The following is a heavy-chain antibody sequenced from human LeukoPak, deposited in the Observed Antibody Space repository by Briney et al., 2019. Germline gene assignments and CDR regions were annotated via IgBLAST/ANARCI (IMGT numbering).Heavy chain of an antibody. CDR3: ARGEGYSYLLDFDY. CDR2: IYYSGST. Sequence: SETLSLTCTVSGGSISSSSYYWGWIRQPPWKGLEWIGSIYYSGSTYYNPSLKSRVTISVDTSKNQFSLKLSSVTAADTAVYYCARGEGYSYLLDFDYWGQGTLVTVSS. J-gene: IGHJ4*02. D-gene: IGHD5-18*01. V-gene: IGHV4-39*07. CDR1: GGSISSSSYY.